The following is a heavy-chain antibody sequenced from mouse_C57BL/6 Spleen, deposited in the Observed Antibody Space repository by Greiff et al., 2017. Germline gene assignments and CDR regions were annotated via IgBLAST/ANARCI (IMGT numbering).Heavy chain of an antibody. CDR2: IDPSDSYT. J-gene: IGHJ1*03. CDR1: GYTFTSYW. CDR3: ARGPLHGWYFDV. Sequence: QVQLQQPGAELVRPGTSVKLSCKASGYTFTSYWMHWVKQRPGQGLEWIGVIDPSDSYTNYNQKFKGKATLTVDTSSSTAYMQLSSLTSEDSAVYYCARGPLHGWYFDVWGTGTTVTVSS. V-gene: IGHV1-59*01.